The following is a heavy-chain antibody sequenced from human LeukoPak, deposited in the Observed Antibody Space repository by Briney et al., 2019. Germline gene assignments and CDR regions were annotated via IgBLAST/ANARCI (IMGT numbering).Heavy chain of an antibody. CDR2: VYYIGNP. CDR3: ARRFRTGGDLHHDAYDV. J-gene: IGHJ3*01. CDR1: GGSISDYF. V-gene: IGHV4-59*12. D-gene: IGHD3-16*01. Sequence: PSETLSLTCSVPGGSISDYFWGWIRQPPGKGLEWIGHVYYIGNPTCSPSLNSRGSILVDTSKNQVSLELSSVTAADTAVYYCARRFRTGGDLHHDAYDVWGQGTVVTVSS.